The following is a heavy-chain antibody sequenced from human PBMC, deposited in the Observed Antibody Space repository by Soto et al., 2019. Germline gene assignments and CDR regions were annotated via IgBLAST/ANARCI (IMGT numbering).Heavy chain of an antibody. J-gene: IGHJ6*02. CDR1: GVSISGYY. CDR2: MYNTGST. CDR3: ARDLWGYCGTDCYPLDV. D-gene: IGHD2-21*02. V-gene: IGHV4-59*01. Sequence: SDPLSLTCTISGVSISGYYWSCILHLPGKGLEWIGYMYNTGSTVSNPSFKSRVTISVDTSKNQFSLKLNSVTAADTAVYYCARDLWGYCGTDCYPLDVWGQGTTVT.